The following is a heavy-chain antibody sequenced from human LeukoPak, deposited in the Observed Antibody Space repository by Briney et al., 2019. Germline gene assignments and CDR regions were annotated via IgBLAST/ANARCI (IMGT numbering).Heavy chain of an antibody. Sequence: EASVKVSCKASGGTFSSYAISWVRQAPGQGLEWMGWISAYNGNTNYAQKLQGRVTMTTDTSTSTAYMELRSLRSDDTAVYYCAVRDDAFDIWGQGTMVTVSS. CDR3: AVRDDAFDI. V-gene: IGHV1-18*01. J-gene: IGHJ3*02. CDR2: ISAYNGNT. CDR1: GGTFSSYA. D-gene: IGHD4-11*01.